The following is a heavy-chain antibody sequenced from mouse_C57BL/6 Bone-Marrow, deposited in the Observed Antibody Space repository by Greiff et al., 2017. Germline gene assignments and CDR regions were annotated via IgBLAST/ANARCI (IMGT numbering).Heavy chain of an antibody. J-gene: IGHJ2*01. CDR3: ASEGTADY. CDR1: GYNITSYD. D-gene: IGHD1-2*01. CDR2: IYPRDGST. Sequence: QVQLQQSGPELVKPGASVKLSCKASGYNITSYDINWVKQRPGQGLEWIGWIYPRDGSTKYNAKFKGKATLTVDTSSSTAYMELHSLTSEDSAVYFCASEGTADYWGQGTTLTVSS. V-gene: IGHV1-85*01.